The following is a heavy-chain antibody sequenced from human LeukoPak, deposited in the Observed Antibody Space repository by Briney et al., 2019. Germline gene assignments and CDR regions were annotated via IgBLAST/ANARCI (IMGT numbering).Heavy chain of an antibody. CDR1: GFTFSSYS. CDR3: ASSSSGYPYYFNY. CDR2: ISSSSSYI. Sequence: GGSLRLSCAASGFTFSSYSMNWVGQAPGKGLEWVASISSSSSYIYYADSVKGRFTISSDNAKNSLYLQMNSLRAEDTAVYYCASSSSGYPYYFNYWGQGTLVTVSS. V-gene: IGHV3-21*01. J-gene: IGHJ4*02. D-gene: IGHD3-22*01.